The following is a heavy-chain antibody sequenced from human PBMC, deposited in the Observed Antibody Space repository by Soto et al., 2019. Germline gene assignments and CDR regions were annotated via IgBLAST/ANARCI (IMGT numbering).Heavy chain of an antibody. Sequence: PAWSMRLSSAASGFPFTNYWMNWVRQTPGKGLMWVSRISPDGSDVGYADSVEGRFTVSRDNAKNTRYLQMHSLRAEDTAMYYCACWGHIVPVAPSDFDRWGQGTLVTVSS. V-gene: IGHV3-74*01. D-gene: IGHD2-8*02. CDR3: ACWGHIVPVAPSDFDR. J-gene: IGHJ4*02. CDR2: ISPDGSDV. CDR1: GFPFTNYW.